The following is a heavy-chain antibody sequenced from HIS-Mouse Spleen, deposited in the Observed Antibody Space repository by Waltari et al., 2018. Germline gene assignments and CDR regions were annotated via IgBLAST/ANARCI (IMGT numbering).Heavy chain of an antibody. V-gene: IGHV3-30-3*01. J-gene: IGHJ4*02. CDR2: RSYDGSNK. Sequence: QVQLVESGGGVVQPGRSLRLSCAAAGFTFSSYAMHWVRQAPGKGLEWVAFRSYDGSNKYYADTVKGRFTISRDNSKNTLYLQMNSPRAEDTAVYYCAREGDSGSYFDYWGQGTLVTVSS. D-gene: IGHD1-26*01. CDR1: GFTFSSYA. CDR3: AREGDSGSYFDY.